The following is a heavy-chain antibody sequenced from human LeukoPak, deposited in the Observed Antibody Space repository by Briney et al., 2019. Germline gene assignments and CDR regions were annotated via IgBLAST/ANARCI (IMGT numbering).Heavy chain of an antibody. Sequence: PSETLSHTCTVSGGSISSYYWSWIRQPPGKGLEWIGYIYYSGSTNYNPSLKSRVTISVDTSKNQFSLKLSSVTAADTAVYYCASRTDYYGSGLDNWGQGTLVTVSS. CDR2: IYYSGST. V-gene: IGHV4-59*08. CDR3: ASRTDYYGSGLDN. D-gene: IGHD3-10*01. J-gene: IGHJ4*02. CDR1: GGSISSYY.